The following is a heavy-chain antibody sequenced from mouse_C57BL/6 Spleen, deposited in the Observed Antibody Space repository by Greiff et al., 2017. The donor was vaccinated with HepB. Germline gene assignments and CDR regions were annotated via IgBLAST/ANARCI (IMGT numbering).Heavy chain of an antibody. J-gene: IGHJ4*01. CDR1: GYSITSGYY. Sequence: EVQLVESGPGLVKPSQSLSLTCSVTGYSITSGYYWNWIRQFPGNKLEWMGYISYDGSNNYNPSLKNRISITRDTSKNQFFLKLNSVTTEDTATYYCARRDGYYEYAMDYWGQGTSVTVSS. V-gene: IGHV3-6*01. CDR3: ARRDGYYEYAMDY. D-gene: IGHD2-3*01. CDR2: ISYDGSN.